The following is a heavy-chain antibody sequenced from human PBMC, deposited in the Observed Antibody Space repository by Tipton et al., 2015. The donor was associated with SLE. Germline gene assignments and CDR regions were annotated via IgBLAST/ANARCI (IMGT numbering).Heavy chain of an antibody. CDR2: INPYNGNT. Sequence: QLVQSGAEVKKPGASVKVSCKAPGYTFSTYGISWVRQAPGQGLEWMGWINPYNGNTNYAQKLQGRVTMTSDTSTSTAYMELRSLRSDDTAVYYCASVLTLGTALLTIDYWGQGTLVTVSS. J-gene: IGHJ4*02. D-gene: IGHD7-27*01. CDR3: ASVLTLGTALLTIDY. CDR1: GYTFSTYG. V-gene: IGHV1-18*01.